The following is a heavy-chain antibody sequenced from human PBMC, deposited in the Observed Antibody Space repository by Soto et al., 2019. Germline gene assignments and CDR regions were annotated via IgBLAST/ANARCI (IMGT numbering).Heavy chain of an antibody. CDR3: ARGGAVVVPGAVDRHNWFDP. J-gene: IGHJ5*02. D-gene: IGHD2-2*01. CDR1: GGTFSSYS. CDR2: VIPILGMA. V-gene: IGHV1-69*02. Sequence: QVQLVQSGAEVKKPGSSVKVSCEASGGTFSSYSFIWVRQAPGHGLEWMGRVIPILGMANYAQKFQGRVTITADKSTSTVYMEMSSLRSEDTAVYYCARGGAVVVPGAVDRHNWFDPWGQGTLVTVSS.